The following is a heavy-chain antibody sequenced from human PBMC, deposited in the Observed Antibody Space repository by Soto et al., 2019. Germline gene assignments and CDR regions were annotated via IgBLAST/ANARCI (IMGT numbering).Heavy chain of an antibody. CDR1: GGTFSSYA. D-gene: IGHD3-22*01. CDR2: IIPIFGTA. CDR3: ARDLPSPTSNYYDSSGYYDY. Sequence: QVQLVQSGAEVKKPGSSVKVSCKASGGTFSSYAISWVRQAPGQGLEWMGGIIPIFGTANYAQKFQGRVTITADESTSTAYMELSSLRSEDTAVYYCARDLPSPTSNYYDSSGYYDYWGQGTLVTVSS. V-gene: IGHV1-69*01. J-gene: IGHJ4*02.